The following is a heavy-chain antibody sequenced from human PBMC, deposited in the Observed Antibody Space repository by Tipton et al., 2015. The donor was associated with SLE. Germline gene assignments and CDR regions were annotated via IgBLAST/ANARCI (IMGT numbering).Heavy chain of an antibody. CDR3: ASHTPGFDY. J-gene: IGHJ4*02. CDR2: INHSGST. CDR1: GGSSSGYY. D-gene: IGHD2-15*01. Sequence: LRLSCAVYGGSSSGYYWSWIRQPPGKGLEWIGEINHSGSTNYNPSLKSRVTISVDTSKNQFSLKLSSVTAADTAVYYCASHTPGFDYWGQGTLVTVSS. V-gene: IGHV4-34*01.